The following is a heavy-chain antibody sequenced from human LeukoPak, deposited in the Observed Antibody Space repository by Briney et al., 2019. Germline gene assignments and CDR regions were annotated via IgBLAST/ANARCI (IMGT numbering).Heavy chain of an antibody. CDR1: GFTFSSYS. V-gene: IGHV3-48*01. CDR2: ISSSSSTI. Sequence: PGGSLRLSCAASGFTFSSYSMNWVRQAPGKGLEWVSYISSSSSTIYYADSVKGRFTISRDNAKNSLYLQMNSLRAEDTAVHYCARIGYDSSGYSDYWGQGTLVTVSS. D-gene: IGHD3-22*01. CDR3: ARIGYDSSGYSDY. J-gene: IGHJ4*02.